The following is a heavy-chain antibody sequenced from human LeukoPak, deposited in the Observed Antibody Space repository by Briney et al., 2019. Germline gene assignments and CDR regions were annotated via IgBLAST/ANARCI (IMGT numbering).Heavy chain of an antibody. J-gene: IGHJ3*02. D-gene: IGHD1-7*01. Sequence: GGSLRLSCAASGFTFSSYAMHWVRQAPGKGLEWVAVISYDGSNKYYADSVKGRFTISRDNSKNTLYLQMNSLRAEDTAVYYCAIPWDYNWKYRSRGSLRAFDIWGQGTMVTVSS. CDR1: GFTFSSYA. CDR2: ISYDGSNK. V-gene: IGHV3-30-3*01. CDR3: AIPWDYNWKYRSRGSLRAFDI.